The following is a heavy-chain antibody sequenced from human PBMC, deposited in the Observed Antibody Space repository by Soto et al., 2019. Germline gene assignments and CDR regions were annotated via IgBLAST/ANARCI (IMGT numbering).Heavy chain of an antibody. Sequence: PGESLKISCKASGYSFTTYWIGWVRQMPGKGLEWMGIIYPGDSDTKYSPSFQGQVTMSADKSISTAYLQWNSLKASDTAMYYCARDGLSSSSSFDPWGQGTLVTVSS. CDR1: GYSFTTYW. J-gene: IGHJ5*02. CDR2: IYPGDSDT. CDR3: ARDGLSSSSSFDP. D-gene: IGHD6-6*01. V-gene: IGHV5-51*01.